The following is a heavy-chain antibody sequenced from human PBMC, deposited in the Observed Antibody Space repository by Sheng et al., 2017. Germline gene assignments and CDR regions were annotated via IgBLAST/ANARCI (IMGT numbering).Heavy chain of an antibody. V-gene: IGHV3-53*01. CDR3: ARELGGRNYYYMDV. Sequence: EVQLVESGGGLIQPGGSLRLSCAASGFTVSSNYMSWVRQAPGKGLEWVSVIYSGGSTYYADSVKGRFTISRDNSKNTLYLQMNSLRAEDTAVYYCARELGGRNYYYMDVWGQGTTVTVSS. J-gene: IGHJ6*03. CDR1: GFTVSSNY. D-gene: IGHD2-15*01. CDR2: IYSGGST.